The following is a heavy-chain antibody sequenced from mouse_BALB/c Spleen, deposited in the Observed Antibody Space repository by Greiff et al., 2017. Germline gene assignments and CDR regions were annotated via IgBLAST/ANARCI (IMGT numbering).Heavy chain of an antibody. Sequence: EVQLQQSGPELVKPGASVKISCKASGYTFTDYNMHWVKQSHGKSLEWIGYIYPYNGGTGYNQKFKSKATLTVDNSSSTAYMELRSLTSEDSAVYYCARHYRYDDFDYWGQGTTLTVSS. V-gene: IGHV1S29*02. CDR1: GYTFTDYN. CDR2: IYPYNGGT. CDR3: ARHYRYDDFDY. J-gene: IGHJ2*01. D-gene: IGHD2-14*01.